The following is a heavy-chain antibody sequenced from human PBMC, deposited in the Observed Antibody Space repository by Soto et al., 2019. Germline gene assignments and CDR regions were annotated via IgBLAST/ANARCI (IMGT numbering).Heavy chain of an antibody. CDR2: IYYSGST. Sequence: PSETLSLTCTVSGGSISSGDYYWSWIRQPPGKGLEWIGYIYYSGSTYYNPSLKSRVTISIDTSKNQFSLNLSSVTASDTAVYNCARQFYGSGSYYLDYWGQGTLVTVSS. CDR1: GGSISSGDYY. J-gene: IGHJ4*02. D-gene: IGHD3-10*01. CDR3: ARQFYGSGSYYLDY. V-gene: IGHV4-30-4*01.